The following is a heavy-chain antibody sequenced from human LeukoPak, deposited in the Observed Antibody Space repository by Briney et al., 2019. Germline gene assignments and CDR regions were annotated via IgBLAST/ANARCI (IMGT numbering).Heavy chain of an antibody. V-gene: IGHV4-39*01. Sequence: SETLSLTCTVSGGSISSSSYYWGWIRQPPGKGLEWIGSIYYSGSTYYNPSLKSRVTISVDTSKNQFSLKLSSVTAADTAVYYCARGGHYDILTGYLYWYFNLWGRGTLVTVSS. J-gene: IGHJ2*01. CDR2: IYYSGST. CDR3: ARGGHYDILTGYLYWYFNL. CDR1: GGSISSSSYY. D-gene: IGHD3-9*01.